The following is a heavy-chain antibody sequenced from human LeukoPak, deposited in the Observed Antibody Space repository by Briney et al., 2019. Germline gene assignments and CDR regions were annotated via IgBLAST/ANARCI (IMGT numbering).Heavy chain of an antibody. D-gene: IGHD3-22*01. CDR1: GFAFSSYA. J-gene: IGHJ4*02. CDR2: ISRRDDYT. CDR3: ASHYDTSGYHYFDF. Sequence: GGSLRLSCAASGFAFSSYAMSWVRQPPGKGLEWVSVISRRDDYTYYADSVKGRFTISRDSSKNTLYLQMNSLRAEDTAVYYCASHYDTSGYHYFDFRGQGTLVTVSS. V-gene: IGHV3-23*01.